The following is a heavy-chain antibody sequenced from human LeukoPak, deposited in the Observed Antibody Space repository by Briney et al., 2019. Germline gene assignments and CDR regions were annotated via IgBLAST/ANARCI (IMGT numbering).Heavy chain of an antibody. D-gene: IGHD6-19*01. V-gene: IGHV3-30*04. J-gene: IGHJ4*01. CDR1: GFDFSSYA. CDR2: IIYDGSNK. Sequence: GRSLRLSCAASGFDFSSYAMHWVRQAPGKGLEWMAVIIYDGSNKNYADSVKGRFTISRDNSRNTLYMKMNSLRVEDTAVYYCARGVGETLSGWTLVYWGHGTLVAVSS. CDR3: ARGVGETLSGWTLVY.